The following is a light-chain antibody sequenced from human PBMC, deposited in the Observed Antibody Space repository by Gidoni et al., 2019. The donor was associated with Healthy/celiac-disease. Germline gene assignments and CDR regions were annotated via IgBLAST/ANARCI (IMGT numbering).Light chain of an antibody. CDR3: QFRDT. CDR2: GAS. J-gene: IGKJ2*01. Sequence: EIVMTQSPATRSVSPGESATLSCRASQSVSSNLAWYQQKPGQAPRLLIYGASTRATGIPARFSGSGSGTEFTLTISSLQSEDFAVYYCQFRDTFGQGTKLEIK. V-gene: IGKV3-15*01. CDR1: QSVSSN.